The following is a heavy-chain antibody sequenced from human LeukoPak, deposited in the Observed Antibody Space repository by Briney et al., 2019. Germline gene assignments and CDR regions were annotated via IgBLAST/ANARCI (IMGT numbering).Heavy chain of an antibody. Sequence: GGSLRLSCAASGFTFSSYWMSWVRQAPGKGLEWVANIKQDGSEKYYVDSVKGRFTISRDNAKNSLYLQMNSLRAEDTAVYYCARRAGDCYDSSGYYFFDHWGQGTLVTVSS. J-gene: IGHJ4*02. V-gene: IGHV3-7*01. CDR3: ARRAGDCYDSSGYYFFDH. CDR1: GFTFSSYW. CDR2: IKQDGSEK. D-gene: IGHD3-22*01.